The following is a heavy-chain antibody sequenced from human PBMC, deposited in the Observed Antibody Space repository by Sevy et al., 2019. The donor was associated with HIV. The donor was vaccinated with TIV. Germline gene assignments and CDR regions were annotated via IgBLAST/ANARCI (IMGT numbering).Heavy chain of an antibody. CDR3: AKNTAAAGVGGFDY. D-gene: IGHD6-13*01. J-gene: IGHJ4*02. V-gene: IGHV3-30*02. Sequence: GGSLRLSCAASGFTFSHYGMHWVRQAPGKGLEWVTFIQYDGNNKYYADSLKGRFTISRDNSKNMFFLQMNDPRAEDTALYYCAKNTAAAGVGGFDYWGQGALVTVSS. CDR2: IQYDGNNK. CDR1: GFTFSHYG.